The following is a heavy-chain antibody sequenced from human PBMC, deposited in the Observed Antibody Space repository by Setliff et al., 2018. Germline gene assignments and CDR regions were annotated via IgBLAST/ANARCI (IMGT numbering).Heavy chain of an antibody. Sequence: PSETLSLTCTVSGGSISGYYWSWIRQPPGKGLEWIGYIYYSGSTNYNPSLKSRVTISVGTSKNQFSLKLSSVTAADTAVYYCTRNFLGWLARFWGRGTLVTVSS. J-gene: IGHJ4*02. CDR2: IYYSGST. V-gene: IGHV4-59*01. CDR3: TRNFLGWLARF. D-gene: IGHD6-19*01. CDR1: GGSISGYY.